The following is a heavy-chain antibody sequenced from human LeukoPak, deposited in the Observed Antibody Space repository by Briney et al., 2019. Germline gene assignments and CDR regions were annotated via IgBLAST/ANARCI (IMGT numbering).Heavy chain of an antibody. CDR3: ARARHYYDSSGYSSEYYFDY. J-gene: IGHJ4*02. CDR2: IIGAGSST. CDR1: GFTFSGYW. D-gene: IGHD3-22*01. V-gene: IGHV3-74*01. Sequence: GGSLRLSCAASGFTFSGYWMHWVRQAPGKGLVWVSSIIGAGSSTNYADSVKGRFTISRDNAKNTLYLQMNSLRAEDTAVYYCARARHYYDSSGYSSEYYFDYWGQGTLVTVSS.